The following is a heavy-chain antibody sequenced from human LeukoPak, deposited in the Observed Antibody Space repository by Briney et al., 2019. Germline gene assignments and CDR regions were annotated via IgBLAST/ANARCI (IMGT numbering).Heavy chain of an antibody. CDR3: ARDVTIFGVVITNDAFDI. CDR1: GGTFSSYA. Sequence: RASVRVSCKACGGTFSSYAISWVRQAPGQGLEWMGGIIPIFGTANYAQKFQGRVTITTDESTSTAYMELSSLRSEDTAVYYCARDVTIFGVVITNDAFDIWGQGTMVTVSS. CDR2: IIPIFGTA. J-gene: IGHJ3*02. D-gene: IGHD3-3*01. V-gene: IGHV1-69*05.